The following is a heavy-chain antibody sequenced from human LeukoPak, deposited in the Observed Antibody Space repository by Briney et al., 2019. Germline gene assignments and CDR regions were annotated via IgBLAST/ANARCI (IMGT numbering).Heavy chain of an antibody. CDR2: MNPNSGNT. J-gene: IGHJ6*02. Sequence: GASVKVSCKASGYTFTSYDINWVRQATGQGLEWMGWMNPNSGNTGYAQKFQGRVTMTRNTSISTAYMELSSLRSEDTAVYYCARGQLVPFQRGHYYYGMDVWGQGTTVTVSS. D-gene: IGHD6-13*01. V-gene: IGHV1-8*01. CDR1: GYTFTSYD. CDR3: ARGQLVPFQRGHYYYGMDV.